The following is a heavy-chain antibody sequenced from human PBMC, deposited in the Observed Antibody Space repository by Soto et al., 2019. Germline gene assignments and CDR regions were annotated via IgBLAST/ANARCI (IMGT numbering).Heavy chain of an antibody. CDR1: GGTFSSYA. CDR2: IIPIFGTA. Sequence: SVKVSCKASGGTFSSYAISWVRQAPGQGLEWMGGIIPIFGTANYAQKFQGRVTITADESTSTAYMELSSLRSEDTAVYYCARDRPGYSSSWSPTDYWGQGTLVTVSS. D-gene: IGHD6-13*01. J-gene: IGHJ4*02. CDR3: ARDRPGYSSSWSPTDY. V-gene: IGHV1-69*13.